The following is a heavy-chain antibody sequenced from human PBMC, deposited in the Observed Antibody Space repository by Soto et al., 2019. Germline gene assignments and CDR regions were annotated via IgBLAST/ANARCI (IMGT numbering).Heavy chain of an antibody. J-gene: IGHJ6*01. CDR1: GFTFSRYW. D-gene: IGHD4-17*01. CDR3: ARGLPGYYGMYV. CDR2: IKGDGSRT. Sequence: EVQLVESGGGLVQPGGSLRLSCAASGFTFSRYWIHWVRQAQGKGLVWVSRIKGDGSRTDYADSVKGRFTIYRDNAKNTVYLHINSLRDEVTAVYYGARGLPGYYGMYVWGQWNTVTDSS. V-gene: IGHV3-74*01.